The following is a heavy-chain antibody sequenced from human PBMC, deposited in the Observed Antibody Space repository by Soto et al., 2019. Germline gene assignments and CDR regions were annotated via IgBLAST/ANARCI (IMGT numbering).Heavy chain of an antibody. D-gene: IGHD3-3*01. Sequence: QVQLQQWGAGLLKPSETLSLTCAVYGGTFRGYYWSWVRQPPGMGLEWIGEINHSGSIDYNSSLKRRVTISICTTKSQFSLNLSSVTAADTAVYYCARGRTYYGFWIGHYTVTNEAFDFWGQGTMVTVSS. CDR3: ARGRTYYGFWIGHYTVTNEAFDF. CDR2: INHSGSI. J-gene: IGHJ3*01. CDR1: GGTFRGYY. V-gene: IGHV4-34*01.